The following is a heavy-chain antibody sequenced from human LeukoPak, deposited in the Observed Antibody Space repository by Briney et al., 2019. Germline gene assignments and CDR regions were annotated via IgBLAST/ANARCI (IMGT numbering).Heavy chain of an antibody. J-gene: IGHJ6*02. CDR3: ARGGGLDV. V-gene: IGHV3-30*04. CDR1: GFTFSTSA. D-gene: IGHD3-16*01. CDR2: TTDDGRSK. Sequence: GGSLRLSCVGSGFTFSTSAMHWVRQAPGKGLEWVAVTTDDGRSKYYADSVRGRFTISRDNSKNTLYLQMSSLRAEDTAVYFCARGGGLDVWGQGATVTVSS.